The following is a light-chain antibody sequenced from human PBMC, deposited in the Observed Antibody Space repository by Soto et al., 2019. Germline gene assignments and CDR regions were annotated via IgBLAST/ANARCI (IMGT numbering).Light chain of an antibody. J-gene: IGKJ4*01. Sequence: DTQMTQCPSSVSASVGDRVTITCRASQDINSWLAWYQHKPGIAPKLLISAASTLQSGVPSRFSGSGSGTDFTLTISSLQPEDFGTYDCQQANSFPLTCGGGPKVQIK. CDR3: QQANSFPLT. V-gene: IGKV1-12*01. CDR1: QDINSW. CDR2: AAS.